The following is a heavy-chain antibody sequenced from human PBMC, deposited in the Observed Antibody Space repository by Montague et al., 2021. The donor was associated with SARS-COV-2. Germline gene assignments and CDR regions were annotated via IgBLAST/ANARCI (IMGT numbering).Heavy chain of an antibody. J-gene: IGHJ4*02. CDR3: ARGTAYDHVYY. CDR1: SGSLSGYC. V-gene: IGHV4-59*12. D-gene: IGHD2-8*02. CDR2: THYSGTT. Sequence: SETLSLTCTASSGSLSGYCWSWIRQPPGKGLEWIGFTHYSGTTKYNPSLKSRLNMSLDTSKNQFSLTLNSVTAADTAIYYCARGTAYDHVYYWGQGAPVTVAS.